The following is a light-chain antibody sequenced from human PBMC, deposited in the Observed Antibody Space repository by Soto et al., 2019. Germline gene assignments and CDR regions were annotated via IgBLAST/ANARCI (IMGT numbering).Light chain of an antibody. CDR1: QSINNN. J-gene: IGKJ4*01. V-gene: IGKV3-15*01. Sequence: EIVMTQSPATLSVSPGERATLSCRASQSINNNLAWYQQKRGQGPRLLIYGASSRATGTPARFSGSGSGTGFTLTISSPQSEDFAIYYCQQYNDWPLTFGGGTKVEIK. CDR2: GAS. CDR3: QQYNDWPLT.